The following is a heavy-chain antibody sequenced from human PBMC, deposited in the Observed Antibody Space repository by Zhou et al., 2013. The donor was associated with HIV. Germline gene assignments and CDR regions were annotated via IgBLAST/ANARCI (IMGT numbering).Heavy chain of an antibody. Sequence: EVQLVQSGAEVKKPGESLKISCKGSGYSFTSYWIGWVRQMPGKGLEWMGIIYPGDSDTRYSPSFQGQVTISADNSISTAYLQWSSLKASATAMYYCARVGVNYDILTSYGDAFDIWGQGTMVTVSS. J-gene: IGHJ3*02. CDR3: ARVGVNYDILTSYGDAFDI. CDR1: GYSFTSYW. D-gene: IGHD3-9*01. CDR2: IYPGDSDT. V-gene: IGHV5-51*01.